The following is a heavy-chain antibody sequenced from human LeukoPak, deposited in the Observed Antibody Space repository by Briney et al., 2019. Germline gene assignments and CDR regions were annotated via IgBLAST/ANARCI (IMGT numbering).Heavy chain of an antibody. V-gene: IGHV1-69*13. CDR1: GGMFSSYA. Sequence: SVKVSCKASGGMFSSYAINWVRQAPGQGLEWMGGIIPIFGTANYAQRFQGRVTITADESSSTAYMELSSLRSEDTAVYYCARSRVTPRYFDYWGQGTLVTVSS. D-gene: IGHD4-23*01. CDR3: ARSRVTPRYFDY. CDR2: IIPIFGTA. J-gene: IGHJ4*02.